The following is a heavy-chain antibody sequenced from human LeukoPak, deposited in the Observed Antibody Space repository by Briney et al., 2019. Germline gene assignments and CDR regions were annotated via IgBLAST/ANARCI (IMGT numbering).Heavy chain of an antibody. V-gene: IGHV4-4*02. D-gene: IGHD2/OR15-2a*01. CDR1: GGSISATNW. CDR2: VHLSGRA. Sequence: SGTLSHTCDVSGGSISATNWWTWVRQPPGGGLEWIGEVHLSGRANYSPSLESRVTISVDMSENHISLQLTSVTAADTAVYYCAREGGFYRPLDYSGPGTLVIVSS. J-gene: IGHJ4*02. CDR3: AREGGFYRPLDY.